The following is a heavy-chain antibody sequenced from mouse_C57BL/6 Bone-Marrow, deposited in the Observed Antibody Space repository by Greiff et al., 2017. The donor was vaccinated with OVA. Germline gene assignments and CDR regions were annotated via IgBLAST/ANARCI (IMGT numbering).Heavy chain of an antibody. V-gene: IGHV3-8*01. J-gene: IGHJ1*03. CDR3: ARQSSLRYFDV. CDR2: ISYSGST. Sequence: EVKVVESGPGLAKPSQTLSLTCSVTGYSIPSDYWNWIRKFPGNKLEYMGYISYSGSTYYNPSLKSRISITRDTSKNQYYLQLNSVTTEDTATYYCARQSSLRYFDVWGTGTTVTVSS. CDR1: GYSIPSDY. D-gene: IGHD6-1*01.